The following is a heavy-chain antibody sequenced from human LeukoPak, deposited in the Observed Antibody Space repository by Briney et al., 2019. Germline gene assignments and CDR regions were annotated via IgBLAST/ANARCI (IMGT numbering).Heavy chain of an antibody. V-gene: IGHV4-39*07. CDR1: GGSISSSSYY. CDR2: IYYSGST. D-gene: IGHD3-22*01. Sequence: SETLSLTCTVSGGSISSSSYYWGWIRQPPGKGLEWIGSIYYSGSTYYNPSLKSRVTISVDTSENQFSLKLSSVTAADTAVYCCARYADYYDSRGFDYWGQGTLVTVSS. CDR3: ARYADYYDSRGFDY. J-gene: IGHJ4*02.